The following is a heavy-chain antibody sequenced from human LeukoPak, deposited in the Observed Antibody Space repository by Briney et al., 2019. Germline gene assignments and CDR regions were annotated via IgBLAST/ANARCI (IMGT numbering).Heavy chain of an antibody. CDR1: GFNSDDYG. D-gene: IGHD3-22*01. CDR2: INWNGGGT. Sequence: PGGSLRLSCAASGFNSDDYGMSWVRQAPGKGLEWVSGINWNGGGTGYADSVKGRFTISRENAKNSLYLQMNSLKAEDTALYYCARGPLQTIPTSKIVVYYYPFDYWGQGTLVTVSS. J-gene: IGHJ4*02. V-gene: IGHV3-20*04. CDR3: ARGPLQTIPTSKIVVYYYPFDY.